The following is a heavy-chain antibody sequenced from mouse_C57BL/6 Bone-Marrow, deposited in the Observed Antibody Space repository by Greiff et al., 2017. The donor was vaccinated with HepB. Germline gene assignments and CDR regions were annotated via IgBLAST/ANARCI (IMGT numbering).Heavy chain of an antibody. CDR2: ISYDGSN. CDR3: ARAEDYYGSSTAWFAY. V-gene: IGHV3-6*01. J-gene: IGHJ3*01. Sequence: EVQLQESGPGLVKPSQSLSLTCSVTGYSITSGYYWNWIRQFPGNKLEWMGYISYDGSNNYNPSLKNRISITRDTSKNQFFLKLNSVTTEDTATYYCARAEDYYGSSTAWFAYWGQGTLVTVSA. D-gene: IGHD1-1*01. CDR1: GYSITSGYY.